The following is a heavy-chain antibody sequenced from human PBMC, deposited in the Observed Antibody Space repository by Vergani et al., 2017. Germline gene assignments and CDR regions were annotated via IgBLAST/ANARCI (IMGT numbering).Heavy chain of an antibody. D-gene: IGHD1-7*01. CDR3: VYKKTEYGTTGCFDPIYYYYYMDV. J-gene: IGHJ6*03. V-gene: IGHV2-5*04. Sequence: QITLKESGPTLVKPTQTLTLTCTFSGFSLNTRGVSVAWIRQPPGKALDWLALIYWNDDQHYSPSLNNRFTITKDTSINQVVLTMTNMDYVNTGTHYCVYKKTEYGTTGCFDPIYYYYYMDVWGKGTTVTVSS. CDR1: GFSLNTRGVS. CDR2: IYWNDDQ.